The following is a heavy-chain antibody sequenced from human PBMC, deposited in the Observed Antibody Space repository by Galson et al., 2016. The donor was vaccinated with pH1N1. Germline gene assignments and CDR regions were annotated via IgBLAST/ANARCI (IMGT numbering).Heavy chain of an antibody. D-gene: IGHD3-3*01. CDR2: ITSGSGGI. J-gene: IGHJ2*01. Sequence: SLRLSCAASGFSFSSYTMNWVRQAPGKALEWLSHITSGSGGINYADSVKGRFTISRYNAKNSLFLEIDSLRAEDTAVYYCTRCANGPLDFWVFDLWGRGTLVSVSP. V-gene: IGHV3-48*01. CDR1: GFSFSSYT. CDR3: TRCANGPLDFWVFDL.